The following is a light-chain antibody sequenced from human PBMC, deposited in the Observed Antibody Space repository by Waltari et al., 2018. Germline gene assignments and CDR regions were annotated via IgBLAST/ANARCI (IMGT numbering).Light chain of an antibody. J-gene: IGKJ2*01. CDR2: KIS. CDR3: MQGSHWPRT. V-gene: IGKV2-30*02. CDR1: QSHVHSDGNTY. Sequence: DVVLTQSPLFLAVTLGQSASMSCRSSQSHVHSDGNTYLNWFHQRPGRSPRRLIYKISRRESGVPDRFSGSGAGTDYTLKISRVEAEDFGVYYCMQGSHWPRTFGQGTKLEI.